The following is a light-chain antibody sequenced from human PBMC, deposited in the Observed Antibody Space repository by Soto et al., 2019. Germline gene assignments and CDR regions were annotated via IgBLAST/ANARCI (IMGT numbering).Light chain of an antibody. CDR2: DVS. J-gene: IGLJ2*01. CDR1: SSDVGGYNY. Sequence: QSVLTQPASASGSPGQSITISCTGTSSDVGGYNYVSWYQQHPGKAPKLMIYDVSNRPSGVSNRFSGSKSGNTASLTISGLKAEDEADYYCSSYTSSSTRVFGGGTKLTVL. CDR3: SSYTSSSTRV. V-gene: IGLV2-14*01.